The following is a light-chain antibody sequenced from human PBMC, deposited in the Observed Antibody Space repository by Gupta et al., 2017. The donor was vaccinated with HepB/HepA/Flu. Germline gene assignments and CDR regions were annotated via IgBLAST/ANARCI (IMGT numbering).Light chain of an antibody. CDR3: EQYGSSPRT. Sequence: EIVLTQSPGTLYLSPGERATLSWRASQSVNSIYFAWYQQKPGQAPRLLIFGVSTRATGVPDRFSGSGSGTDFTLTISRLEPEDFAVYYCEQYGSSPRTFGQGTKVEIK. V-gene: IGKV3-20*01. CDR2: GVS. CDR1: QSVNSIY. J-gene: IGKJ1*01.